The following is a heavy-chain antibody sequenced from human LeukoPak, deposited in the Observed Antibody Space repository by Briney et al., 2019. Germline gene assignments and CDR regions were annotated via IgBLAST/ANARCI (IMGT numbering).Heavy chain of an antibody. D-gene: IGHD1-26*01. CDR1: GYSFTSYW. V-gene: IGHV5-51*01. CDR3: AREGEVPFIVGAIDY. CDR2: IYPGDSDT. J-gene: IGHJ4*02. Sequence: GESLKISCKGSGYSFTSYWIGWVRQMPGKGLEWMGIIYPGDSDTRYSPSFQGQVTISADKSISTAYLQWSSLKASDTAMYYCAREGEVPFIVGAIDYWGQGTLVTVSS.